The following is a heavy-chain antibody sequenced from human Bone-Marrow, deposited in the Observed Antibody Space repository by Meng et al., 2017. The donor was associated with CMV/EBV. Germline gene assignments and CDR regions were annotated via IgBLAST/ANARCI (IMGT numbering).Heavy chain of an antibody. Sequence: GESLKISCAASGFTFSSYSMNWVRLAPGKGLEWVANIKQDGGEKYYVDSVKGRFTISRDNAKNSLYLQMDSLRGEDTAVYYCAREVRSRGGFDPWGQGTLVTVSS. D-gene: IGHD3-10*01. CDR1: GFTFSSYS. CDR3: AREVRSRGGFDP. J-gene: IGHJ5*02. CDR2: IKQDGGEK. V-gene: IGHV3-7*01.